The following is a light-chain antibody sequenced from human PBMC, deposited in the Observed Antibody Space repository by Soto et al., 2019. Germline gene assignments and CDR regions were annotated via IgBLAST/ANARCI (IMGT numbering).Light chain of an antibody. J-gene: IGLJ3*02. V-gene: IGLV2-8*01. Sequence: QSVLTQPPSASGSPGQSVTISCTGTSSDVGGYDYVSWYQQHPGKAPKLMIYDVNKRPSGVPDRFSGSKSGNTASLTVSGLQAEDEADYFCSSYAGNNNGVFGGGTKLTVL. CDR2: DVN. CDR3: SSYAGNNNGV. CDR1: SSDVGGYDY.